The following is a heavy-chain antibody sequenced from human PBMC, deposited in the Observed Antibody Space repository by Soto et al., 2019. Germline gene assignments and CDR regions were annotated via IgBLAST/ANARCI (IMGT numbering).Heavy chain of an antibody. J-gene: IGHJ4*02. CDR2: ISGSGSHT. V-gene: IGHV3-23*01. CDR3: AKHMSYTSRCLDY. Sequence: GGSLRLSCAASGLTFSNYAMSWVRQAPGKGLQWVAAISGSGSHTYYVDSLKDRFTVSRDNSKNTIFLQMNSLRDEDTALYYCAKHMSYTSRCLDYWGQGTLVTVSS. CDR1: GLTFSNYA. D-gene: IGHD6-13*01.